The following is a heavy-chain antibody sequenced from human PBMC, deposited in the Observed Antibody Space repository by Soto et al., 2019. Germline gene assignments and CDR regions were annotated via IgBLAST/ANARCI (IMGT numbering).Heavy chain of an antibody. D-gene: IGHD2-8*01. CDR2: INPKSGGT. CDR1: GYSFTDYH. CDR3: ARGDSTDCSNGVCSFFYNHDMDV. Sequence: QVQLVQSGAEVKKPGASVKVSCKPSGYSFTDYHIHWVRQAPGQGLEWLGRINPKSGGTSTAQKFQVWVTMTTDTSISTGSMELTRLTSDDTAIYYCARGDSTDCSNGVCSFFYNHDMDVWGQGTTVTVSS. V-gene: IGHV1-2*04. J-gene: IGHJ6*02.